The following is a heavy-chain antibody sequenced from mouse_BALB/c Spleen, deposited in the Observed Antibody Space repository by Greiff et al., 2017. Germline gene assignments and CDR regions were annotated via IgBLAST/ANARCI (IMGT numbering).Heavy chain of an antibody. CDR3: ARWDYYGSSPMDY. CDR1: GDSITSGY. J-gene: IGHJ4*01. Sequence: EVQLQESGPSLVKPSQTLSLTCSVTGDSITSGYWNWIRKFPGNKLEYMGYISYSGSTYYNPSLKSRISITRDTSKNQYYLQLNSVTTEDTATYYCARWDYYGSSPMDYWGQGTSVTVSS. CDR2: ISYSGST. V-gene: IGHV3-8*02. D-gene: IGHD1-1*01.